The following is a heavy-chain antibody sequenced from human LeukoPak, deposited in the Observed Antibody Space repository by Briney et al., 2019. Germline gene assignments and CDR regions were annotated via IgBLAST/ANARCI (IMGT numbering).Heavy chain of an antibody. V-gene: IGHV4-59*01. D-gene: IGHD6-19*01. CDR2: IYYSGST. CDR1: GGSISSYY. CDR3: ARGSGWYAF. Sequence: PSETLSLTCSVSGGSISSYYWTWIRQSPGKGLERIGYIYYSGSTNYNPSLKSRVTISVDTSKNQLSLKLNSVTAADTAVYYCARGSGWYAFWGQGTLVTVSS. J-gene: IGHJ4*02.